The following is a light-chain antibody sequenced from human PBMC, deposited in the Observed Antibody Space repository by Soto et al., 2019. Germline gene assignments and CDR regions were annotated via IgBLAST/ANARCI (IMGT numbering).Light chain of an antibody. Sequence: DIVMTQSRLSLPVTXXEPAXISCRSSQSLLYSDGYNYVDWYLQKPGQSPQXXVYLGSNRASGVPDRFSGSGSGTDFTLKISRVEAEDVGLYYCMQALQTPNTFGQGTRLEIK. J-gene: IGKJ5*01. CDR3: MQALQTPNT. CDR2: LGS. CDR1: QSLLYSDGYNY. V-gene: IGKV2-28*01.